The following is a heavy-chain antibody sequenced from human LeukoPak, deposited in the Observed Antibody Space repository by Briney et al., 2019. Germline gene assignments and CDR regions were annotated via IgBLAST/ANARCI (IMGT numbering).Heavy chain of an antibody. CDR3: AKGAGRAEGRFDP. Sequence: GGSLRLSCAASGFTFSSYWMSWVRQAPGKGLEWVANIKQDGSEKYYVDSVKGRFTISRDNSKNTLYLQMNSLRAEDTAVYYCAKGAGRAEGRFDPWGQGTLVTVSS. D-gene: IGHD6-13*01. J-gene: IGHJ5*02. CDR2: IKQDGSEK. V-gene: IGHV3-7*03. CDR1: GFTFSSYW.